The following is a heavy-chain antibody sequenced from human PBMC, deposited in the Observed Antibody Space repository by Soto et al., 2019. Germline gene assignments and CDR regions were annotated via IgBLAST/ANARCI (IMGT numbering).Heavy chain of an antibody. D-gene: IGHD2-8*01. CDR2: ISSSSSTI. V-gene: IGHV3-48*02. J-gene: IGHJ6*02. CDR1: GFTFSSYS. CDR3: ARDLLYGNYYYYGMDV. Sequence: EVQLVESGGGLVQPGGSLRLSCAASGFTFSSYSMNWVRQAPGKGLEWVSYISSSSSTIYYADSVKGRFTISRDNAKNSLYLQMNSLRDEDTAVYYCARDLLYGNYYYYGMDVWGQVTTVTVSS.